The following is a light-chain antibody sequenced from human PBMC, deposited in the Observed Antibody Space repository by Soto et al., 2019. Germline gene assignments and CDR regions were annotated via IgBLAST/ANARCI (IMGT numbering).Light chain of an antibody. V-gene: IGKV3-20*01. CDR2: DAS. Sequence: EIVLTQSPGTLSLSPGERATLSCRASQSVSSSYLAWYQQKPGQAPRLLTYDASGRATGIPDRFSGSGSGTDFTLTISRLEPEDFAVFYCQQYCSSPRTFGQGTKVDIK. J-gene: IGKJ1*01. CDR1: QSVSSSY. CDR3: QQYCSSPRT.